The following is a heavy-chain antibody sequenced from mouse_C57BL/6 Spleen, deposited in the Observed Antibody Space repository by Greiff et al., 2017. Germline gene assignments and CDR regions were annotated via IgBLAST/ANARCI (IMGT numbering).Heavy chain of an antibody. CDR1: GYTFTSYW. Sequence: VQLQQPGAELVRPGTSVKLSCKASGYTFTSYWMHWVKQRPGQGLEWIGVIDPSDSYTNYNQKFKGKATLTVDTSSSTAYMQLSSLTSEDSAVYYCARSLLLLYARDYWGQGTSVTVSS. J-gene: IGHJ4*01. V-gene: IGHV1-59*01. D-gene: IGHD1-1*01. CDR2: IDPSDSYT. CDR3: ARSLLLLYARDY.